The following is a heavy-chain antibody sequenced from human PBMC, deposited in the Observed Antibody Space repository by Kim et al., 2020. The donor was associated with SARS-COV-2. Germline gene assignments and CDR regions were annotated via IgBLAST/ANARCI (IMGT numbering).Heavy chain of an antibody. CDR3: AKDLIPWFGELSGMDV. V-gene: IGHV3-30*18. D-gene: IGHD3-10*01. CDR2: ISYDGSNK. J-gene: IGHJ6*02. Sequence: GGSLRLSCAASGFTFSSYGMHWVRQAPGKGLEWVAVISYDGSNKYYADSVKGRFTISRDNSKNTLYLQMNSLRAEDTAVYYCAKDLIPWFGELSGMDVWGQGTTVTVSS. CDR1: GFTFSSYG.